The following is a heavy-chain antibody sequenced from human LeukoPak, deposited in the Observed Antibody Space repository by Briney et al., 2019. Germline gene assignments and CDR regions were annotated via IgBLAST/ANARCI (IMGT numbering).Heavy chain of an antibody. CDR3: ARGVAGTAYYYYYYMDV. Sequence: PSETLSLTCTVSGGSISSASYYWVWIRQPPGKGLELIGNIYYSGSTYYNPSLKSRVTISVDTSKKQFSLKLSSVTAADAAVYYCARGVAGTAYYYYYYMDVWGKGTTVTVSS. CDR2: IYYSGST. D-gene: IGHD6-19*01. CDR1: GGSISSASYY. V-gene: IGHV4-39*07. J-gene: IGHJ6*03.